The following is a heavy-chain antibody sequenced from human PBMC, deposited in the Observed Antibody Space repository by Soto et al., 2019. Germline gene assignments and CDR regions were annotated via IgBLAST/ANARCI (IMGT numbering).Heavy chain of an antibody. D-gene: IGHD3-3*01. Sequence: SENLSVTCSVSGGTISVYYWTWVRQPAGKGLEGIGRIYSSGNTKHNPSLQSRVTMSLDTSNNQFSLRLTSVTAADKAVYYCARGQRFYDWVDPWGQGPLVTV. CDR3: ARGQRFYDWVDP. V-gene: IGHV4-4*07. CDR1: GGTISVYY. CDR2: IYSSGNT. J-gene: IGHJ5*02.